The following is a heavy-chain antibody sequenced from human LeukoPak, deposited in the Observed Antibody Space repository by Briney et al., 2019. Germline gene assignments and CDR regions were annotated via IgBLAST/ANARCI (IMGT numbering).Heavy chain of an antibody. Sequence: GESLKISCKGSGYSFTSYWIGWVRQMPGKGLEWMGIIYPGDSDTRYSPSFQGQVTISADKSISTAYLQWSSLKASDTAMYYCARRVRGSGSYYNPSRGNWFDPWGQGTLVTVSS. J-gene: IGHJ5*02. V-gene: IGHV5-51*01. CDR3: ARRVRGSGSYYNPSRGNWFDP. D-gene: IGHD3-10*01. CDR2: IYPGDSDT. CDR1: GYSFTSYW.